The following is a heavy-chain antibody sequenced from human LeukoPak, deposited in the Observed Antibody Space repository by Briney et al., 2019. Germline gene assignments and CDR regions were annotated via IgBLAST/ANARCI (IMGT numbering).Heavy chain of an antibody. D-gene: IGHD3-16*02. Sequence: GGSLRLSCAASGFTFSSYSMNWVRQAPGKGLEWVSYISSSSSTIYYADSVKGRFTISRDNSKNTLYLQMNSLRAEDTAVYYCAKGPYDYVWGSYRYFPYFDYWGQGTLVTVSS. CDR3: AKGPYDYVWGSYRYFPYFDY. CDR1: GFTFSSYS. CDR2: ISSSSSTI. J-gene: IGHJ4*02. V-gene: IGHV3-48*01.